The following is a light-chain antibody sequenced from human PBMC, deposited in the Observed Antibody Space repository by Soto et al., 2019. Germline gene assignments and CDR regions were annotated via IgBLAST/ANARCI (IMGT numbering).Light chain of an antibody. Sequence: VLTQSPATLSFSPGERATLSCRASPSVTNFLAWYQQKPGQAPRLLIYGAFNRATGIPARFSGSGSGTDFTLTISSLEPEDSAIYYCQQRNIWPPVTFGQGTRLEIK. V-gene: IGKV3-11*01. CDR1: PSVTNF. J-gene: IGKJ5*01. CDR2: GAF. CDR3: QQRNIWPPVT.